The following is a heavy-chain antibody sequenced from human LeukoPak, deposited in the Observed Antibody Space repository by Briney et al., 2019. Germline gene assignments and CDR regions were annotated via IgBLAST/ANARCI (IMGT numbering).Heavy chain of an antibody. CDR1: EFTFSNYN. J-gene: IGHJ4*02. Sequence: PGGSLRLSCAASEFTFSNYNMSWVRQAPGKGLEWVSYISSSSSTIYYADSVKGRFTISRDNAKNSLYLQMNSLRAEDTAVYYCASLYGEILDYWGQGTLVTVSS. V-gene: IGHV3-48*01. D-gene: IGHD4-17*01. CDR3: ASLYGEILDY. CDR2: ISSSSSTI.